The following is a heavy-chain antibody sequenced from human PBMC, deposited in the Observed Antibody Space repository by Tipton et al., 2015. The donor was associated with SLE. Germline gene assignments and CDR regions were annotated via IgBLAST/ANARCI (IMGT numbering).Heavy chain of an antibody. Sequence: SVKGRFTISRDTSNNTLDLQMNSLRTEDTAVYYCAILDTTPSSFWGQGTLVTVSS. V-gene: IGHV3-53*05. D-gene: IGHD1-26*01. CDR3: AILDTTPSSF. J-gene: IGHJ4*02.